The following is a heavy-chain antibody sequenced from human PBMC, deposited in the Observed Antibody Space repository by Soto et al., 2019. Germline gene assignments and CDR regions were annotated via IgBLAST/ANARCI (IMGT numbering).Heavy chain of an antibody. CDR1: GGSFSGYY. J-gene: IGHJ4*02. V-gene: IGHV4-34*01. D-gene: IGHD1-26*01. Sequence: QVQLQQWGAGLLKPSETLSLTCAVYGGSFSGYYWSWIRQPPGKGLEWIGEINHSGSTNYNPSLKSRVTISVDTAKNQFSLKLSSVTDAATAVYYCARGRRGGSRAGFDYWGQGTLVTVSS. CDR2: INHSGST. CDR3: ARGRRGGSRAGFDY.